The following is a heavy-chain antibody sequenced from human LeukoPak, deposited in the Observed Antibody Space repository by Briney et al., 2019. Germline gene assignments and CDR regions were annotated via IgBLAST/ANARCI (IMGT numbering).Heavy chain of an antibody. V-gene: IGHV5-10-1*01. D-gene: IGHD2-15*01. CDR2: IDPSDSYT. CDR3: ARRAKSYCSGGSCYLDY. J-gene: IGHJ4*02. Sequence: GESLKISCKGSGYSFTSYWISWVRQMPGKGLEWMGRIDPSDSYTNYSPSFQGHVTISADKSISTAYLQWGSLKASDTAMYYCARRAKSYCSGGSCYLDYWGQGTLVTVSS. CDR1: GYSFTSYW.